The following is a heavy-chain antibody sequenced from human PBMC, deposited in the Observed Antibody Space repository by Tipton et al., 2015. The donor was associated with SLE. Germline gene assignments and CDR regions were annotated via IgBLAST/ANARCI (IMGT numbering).Heavy chain of an antibody. CDR1: GGSFSGYY. D-gene: IGHD1-26*01. CDR2: INHSGST. Sequence: TLSLTCAVYGGSFSGYYWSWIRQPPGKGLEWIGEINHSGSTNYNPSLKSRVTISVDTSKNQFSLKLSSVTAADTAVYYCARDSGSYRAFDIWGQGTIVTVSS. J-gene: IGHJ3*02. V-gene: IGHV4-34*01. CDR3: ARDSGSYRAFDI.